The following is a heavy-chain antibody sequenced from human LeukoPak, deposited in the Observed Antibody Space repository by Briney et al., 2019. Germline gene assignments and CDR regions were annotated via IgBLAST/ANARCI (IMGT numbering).Heavy chain of an antibody. Sequence: PSETLSLTCTVSGDSLNSYFWTWIRQPPGKGLEGLGYIYSRGTTAYNPSLESRLTMSTDTSKNQFSLTLRSVTTADTAVYFCARVTRTHDAFDVWGQPIMVTVSS. CDR2: IYSRGTT. CDR3: ARVTRTHDAFDV. J-gene: IGHJ3*01. CDR1: GDSLNSYF. D-gene: IGHD2-21*02. V-gene: IGHV4-59*01.